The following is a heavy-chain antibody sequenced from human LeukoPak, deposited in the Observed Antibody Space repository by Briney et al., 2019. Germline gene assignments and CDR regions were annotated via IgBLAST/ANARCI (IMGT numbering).Heavy chain of an antibody. CDR1: GGSISSYY. CDR2: IYYGGST. CDR3: ARVRGRNAFDI. V-gene: IGHV4-59*01. Sequence: SETLSLTCTVSGGSISSYYWSWIRQPPGKGLEWIGYIYYGGSTNYNPSLKSRVTISVDTSKNQFSLKLSSVTAADTAVYYCARVRGRNAFDIWGQGTMVTVSS. J-gene: IGHJ3*02.